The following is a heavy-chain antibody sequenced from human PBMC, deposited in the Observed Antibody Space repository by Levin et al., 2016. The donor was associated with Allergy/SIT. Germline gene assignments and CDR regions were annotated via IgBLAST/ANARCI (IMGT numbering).Heavy chain of an antibody. CDR1: GFTFSSYA. V-gene: IGHV3-64D*06. Sequence: GESLKISCSASGFTFSSYAMHWVRQAPGKGLEYVSAISSNGGSTYYADSVKGRFTISRDNSKNTLYLQMSSLRAEDTAVYYCVGRIAVAVDYWGQGTLVTVSS. D-gene: IGHD6-19*01. CDR2: ISSNGGST. CDR3: VGRIAVAVDY. J-gene: IGHJ4*02.